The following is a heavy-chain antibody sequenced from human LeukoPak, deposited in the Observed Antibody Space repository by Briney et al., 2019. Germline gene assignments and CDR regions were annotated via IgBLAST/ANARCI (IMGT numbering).Heavy chain of an antibody. V-gene: IGHV3-23*01. CDR2: SGSGGDT. D-gene: IGHD4/OR15-4a*01. CDR3: AKARGATYGTYYFDY. J-gene: IGHJ4*02. CDR1: GFTFSSYA. Sequence: GGSLRLSCAASGFTFSSYAMSWVRQAPGKGLEWVSISGSGGDTYYADSVKGRFTISRDNSKNTLYLQMNSLRAEDTAVYYCAKARGATYGTYYFDYWGQGTLVTVSS.